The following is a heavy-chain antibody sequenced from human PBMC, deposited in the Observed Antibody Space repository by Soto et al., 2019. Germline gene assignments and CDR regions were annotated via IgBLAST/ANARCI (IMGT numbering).Heavy chain of an antibody. CDR2: IYYSGST. Sequence: PSETLSLTCSVSGGSISHYYLSWIRQPPGKGLEWVGYIYYSGSTKYNPSLKSRVTMSVDTSKNQFSLNLTSVTAADTAAYYCARGNGEWFDPWGQGTLVTVSS. V-gene: IGHV4-59*01. CDR3: ARGNGEWFDP. CDR1: GGSISHYY. D-gene: IGHD3-10*01. J-gene: IGHJ5*02.